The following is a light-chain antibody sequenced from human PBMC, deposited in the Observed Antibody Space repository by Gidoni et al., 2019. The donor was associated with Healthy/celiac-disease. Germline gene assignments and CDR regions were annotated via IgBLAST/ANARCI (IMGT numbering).Light chain of an antibody. V-gene: IGKV1-5*03. Sequence: DIQMTQSPSTLSASVGDRVTITCRDSQSISSWLAWYQQKPGKAPKLLIYKASSLESGVPSRFSGSGSGTEFTLTISSLQPDDFATYYCQQYNSYSWTFGQGTKSGNQT. CDR1: QSISSW. CDR2: KAS. CDR3: QQYNSYSWT. J-gene: IGKJ1*01.